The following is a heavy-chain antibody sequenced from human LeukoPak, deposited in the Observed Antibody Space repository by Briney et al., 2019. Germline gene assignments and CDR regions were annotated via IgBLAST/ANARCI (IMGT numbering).Heavy chain of an antibody. D-gene: IGHD1-7*01. V-gene: IGHV3-23*01. CDR3: AKALLENWNYEDY. CDR1: GFTFSSYA. CDR2: ISGSGGST. Sequence: GGSLRLSCAASGFTFSSYAMSWVRQAPGKGLEWVSAISGSGGSTYYADSVKGRFTISRDNSKNTLYLQMNSLRAEDTAVHYCAKALLENWNYEDYWGQGTLVTVSS. J-gene: IGHJ4*02.